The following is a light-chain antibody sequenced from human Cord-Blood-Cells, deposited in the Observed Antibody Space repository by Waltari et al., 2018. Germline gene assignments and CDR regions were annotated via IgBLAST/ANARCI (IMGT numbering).Light chain of an antibody. CDR2: DVS. V-gene: IGLV2-11*01. J-gene: IGLJ3*02. Sequence: QSALTQPRTVSGSPGQAVTISCTGTSSDVGGYNYVSCYQQHPGKAPKLMIYDVSKRPSGVPDLFAGAKSGNTASLTISGLQAEDEADYYCCSYAGSYTWVFGGGTKLTVL. CDR3: CSYAGSYTWV. CDR1: SSDVGGYNY.